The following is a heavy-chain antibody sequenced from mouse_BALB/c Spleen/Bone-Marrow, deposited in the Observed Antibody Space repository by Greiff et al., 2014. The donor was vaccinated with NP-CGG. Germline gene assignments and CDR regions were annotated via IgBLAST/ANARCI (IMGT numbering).Heavy chain of an antibody. Sequence: VQLKESGPELVKPGASVKISCKTSGYTFTEYTMHWVKQSHGKSLEWIGGINPNNGGTVYNQKFEDKATLTVDKSSSTAYMEFRSLTSEDSAIYYCARSRGNYWYSDVWGAGTTATVSS. CDR3: ARSRGNYWYSDV. V-gene: IGHV1-18*01. CDR1: GYTFTEYT. J-gene: IGHJ1*01. CDR2: INPNNGGT. D-gene: IGHD2-1*01.